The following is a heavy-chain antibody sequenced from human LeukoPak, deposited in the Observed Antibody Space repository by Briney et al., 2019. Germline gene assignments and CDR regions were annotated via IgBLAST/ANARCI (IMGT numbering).Heavy chain of an antibody. D-gene: IGHD3-22*01. V-gene: IGHV4-59*01. CDR1: GGPIRSYY. J-gene: IGHJ3*02. CDR3: ARGGFYDSSGYYLLGAFDN. Sequence: SETLSLTCTVSGGPIRSYYWSWIRQPPGKGLVWGGYIYYSGSTNYNPSLKSRVTISVDTSKNQFSLKLSSVTAADTAVYYCARGGFYDSSGYYLLGAFDNWGQGTMVTVSS. CDR2: IYYSGST.